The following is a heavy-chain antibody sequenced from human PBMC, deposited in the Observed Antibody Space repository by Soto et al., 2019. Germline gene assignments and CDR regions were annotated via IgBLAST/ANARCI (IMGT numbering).Heavy chain of an antibody. CDR3: ARNMALDY. J-gene: IGHJ4*02. CDR2: VTGSGGNT. Sequence: GGSLRHCCAASGFTFSNFIMNWVRQAPGRGLEWVSGVTGSGGNTYYADSVKGRFSISRDNSRNTLSLQMNSLRAEDTAVYYCARNMALDYWGQGTLVTVSS. CDR1: GFTFSNFI. D-gene: IGHD3-10*01. V-gene: IGHV3-23*01.